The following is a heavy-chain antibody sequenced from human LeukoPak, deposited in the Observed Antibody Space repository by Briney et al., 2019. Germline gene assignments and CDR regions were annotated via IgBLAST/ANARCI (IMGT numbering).Heavy chain of an antibody. V-gene: IGHV3-53*01. J-gene: IGHJ6*03. CDR1: GFTVSSNY. CDR2: IYSGGST. D-gene: IGHD3-10*01. Sequence: GGSLRLSCAASGFTVSSNYMSWVRQAPGKGLEWVSVIYSGGSTYYADSVKGRFTISRDNSKNTLYLQMNSLRAEDTAVYYCASRAHYGSGSYYRYYYYYMDVWGKGTTVTISS. CDR3: ASRAHYGSGSYYRYYYYYMDV.